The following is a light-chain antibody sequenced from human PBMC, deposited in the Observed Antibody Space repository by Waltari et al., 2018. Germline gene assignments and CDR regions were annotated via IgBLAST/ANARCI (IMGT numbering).Light chain of an antibody. CDR3: QLWESGSDRVV. CDR2: YDS. J-gene: IGLJ2*01. V-gene: IGLV3-21*01. CDR1: RTGVRR. Sequence: SYVLTQPPSVSVAPGKAARITCGGNRTGVRRVYGYQQKPGQAPVLVIYYDSDRPSGIPERISGSKSGNTATLTISRVEAGDEAAYYCQLWESGSDRVVFGGGTKLTVL.